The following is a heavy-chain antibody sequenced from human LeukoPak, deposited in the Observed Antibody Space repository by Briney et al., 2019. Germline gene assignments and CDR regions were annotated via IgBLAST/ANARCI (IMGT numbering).Heavy chain of an antibody. Sequence: GGSLRLSCAASGFTSSSYAMSWVRQAPGKGLEWVSAISGSGGSTYYADSVKGRFTISRDNSKNTLYLQMNSLRAEDTAVYYCAKDPPASGSGSYSLDYWGQGTLVTVSS. CDR2: ISGSGGST. J-gene: IGHJ4*02. D-gene: IGHD3-10*01. CDR3: AKDPPASGSGSYSLDY. CDR1: GFTSSSYA. V-gene: IGHV3-23*01.